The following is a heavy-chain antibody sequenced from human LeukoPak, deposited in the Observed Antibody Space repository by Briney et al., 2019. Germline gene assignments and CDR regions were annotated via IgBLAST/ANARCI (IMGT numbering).Heavy chain of an antibody. CDR3: ARANIVVVPGKAFDY. Sequence: SETLSLTCTVSGGSISSYYWSRIRQPAGKGLEWIGRIYTSGSTNYNPSLKSRVTISVDTSKNQFSLKLSSVTAADTAVYYCARANIVVVPGKAFDYWGQGTLVTVSS. J-gene: IGHJ4*02. V-gene: IGHV4-4*07. CDR1: GGSISSYY. CDR2: IYTSGST. D-gene: IGHD2-2*01.